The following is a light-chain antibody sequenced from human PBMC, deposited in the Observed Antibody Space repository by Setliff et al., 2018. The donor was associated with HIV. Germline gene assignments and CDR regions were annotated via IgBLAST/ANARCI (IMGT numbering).Light chain of an antibody. V-gene: IGLV2-18*02. J-gene: IGLJ1*01. Sequence: QSVLTQPPSVSGSPGQSVTISCTGTSSDVGSYNRVSWYQQPPGTAPKLMIYGVNNRPSGVPDRFSGSKSGNTASLTISGLQAEDEADYYCSSYTTSSTLYVFGPGTKVTVL. CDR2: GVN. CDR3: SSYTTSSTLYV. CDR1: SSDVGSYNR.